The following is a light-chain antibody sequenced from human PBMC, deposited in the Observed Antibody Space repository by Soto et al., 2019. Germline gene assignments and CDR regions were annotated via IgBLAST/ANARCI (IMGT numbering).Light chain of an antibody. CDR1: QNINYW. Sequence: DLPMTQSPSTLPASVGDRVTITCRASQNINYWLAWYQQKPGKAPKLLIFKTSNLESGVPSRFSGSGSGTDYTLTISSLQPDDFATYYCQQYNTYSEYTFGQGTKVEIK. CDR2: KTS. CDR3: QQYNTYSEYT. V-gene: IGKV1-5*03. J-gene: IGKJ2*01.